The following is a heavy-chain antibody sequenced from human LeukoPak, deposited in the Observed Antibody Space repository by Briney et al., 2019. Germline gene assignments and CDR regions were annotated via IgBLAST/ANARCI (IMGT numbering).Heavy chain of an antibody. Sequence: SETLSLTCSVSDGSISSNYWSWIRQPPGKGLEWIGYIHYTGSSNYNPSLKSRVTISADTSKNQFSLSLTSVTAADTAVYYCSRWMARGVNNYYGLDVWGQGTTVNGSS. CDR1: DGSISSNY. D-gene: IGHD3-10*01. CDR3: SRWMARGVNNYYGLDV. CDR2: IHYTGSS. V-gene: IGHV4-59*01. J-gene: IGHJ6*02.